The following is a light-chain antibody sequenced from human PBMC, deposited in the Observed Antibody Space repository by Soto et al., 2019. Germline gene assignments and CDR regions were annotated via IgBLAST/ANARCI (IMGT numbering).Light chain of an antibody. CDR3: QSYDSSLSGWVV. V-gene: IGLV1-40*01. CDR1: SSNIGAGYD. CDR2: GNS. Sequence: QAVVTQPPSVSGAPGQRVTISCTGSSSNIGAGYDVHWYPQLPGTAPKLLIYGNSNRPSGVPDRFSGSKSGTSASLAITGLQAEDEADYYCQSYDSSLSGWVVFGGGTKLTVL. J-gene: IGLJ2*01.